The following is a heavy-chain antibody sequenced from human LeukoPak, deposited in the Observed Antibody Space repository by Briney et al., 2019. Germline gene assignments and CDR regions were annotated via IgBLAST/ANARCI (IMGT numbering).Heavy chain of an antibody. D-gene: IGHD3-10*01. V-gene: IGHV1-69*02. CDR1: GGTFSSYT. J-gene: IGHJ5*02. Sequence: SVKVSCKASGGTFSSYTISWVRQAPGQGLEWKGRIIPILGIANYAQKFQGRVTITADKSTSTAYMELSSLRSEDTAVYYCARGPGLGDWFDPWGQGTLVTVSS. CDR2: IIPILGIA. CDR3: ARGPGLGDWFDP.